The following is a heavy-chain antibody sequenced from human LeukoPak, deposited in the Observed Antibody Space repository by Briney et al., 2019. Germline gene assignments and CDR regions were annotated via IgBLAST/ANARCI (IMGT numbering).Heavy chain of an antibody. CDR3: ARSRITGSVYYYYGMDV. D-gene: IGHD1-20*01. CDR2: INPSGGST. CDR1: GYTFTSYY. Sequence: ASVTVSFTASGYTFTSYYMHWVRQAPGQGLEWMGIINPSGGSTSYAQKFQGRVTMTRDTSTSTVYMELSSLRSEDTAVYYCARSRITGSVYYYYGMDVWGQGTTVTVSS. V-gene: IGHV1-46*01. J-gene: IGHJ6*02.